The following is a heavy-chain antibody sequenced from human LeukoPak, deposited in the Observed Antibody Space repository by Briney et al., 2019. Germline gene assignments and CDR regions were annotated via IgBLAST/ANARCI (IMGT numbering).Heavy chain of an antibody. V-gene: IGHV4-34*01. CDR3: ARLYSGSYYYYYYMDV. Sequence: PSETLSLTCAVYGGSFSGYYWSWIRQPPGKGLEWIGEINHSGSTNDNPSLKSRVTISVDTSKNQFSLKLSSVTAADTAVYYCARLYSGSYYYYYYMDVWGKGTTVTISS. CDR1: GGSFSGYY. D-gene: IGHD1-26*01. CDR2: INHSGST. J-gene: IGHJ6*03.